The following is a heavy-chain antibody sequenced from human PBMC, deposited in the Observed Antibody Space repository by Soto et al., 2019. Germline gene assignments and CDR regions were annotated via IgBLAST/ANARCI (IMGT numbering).Heavy chain of an antibody. J-gene: IGHJ6*03. Sequence: SETLSLTCTVSGGSISSYYWSWIRQPPGKGLEWIGYIYYSGSTNYNPSLKSRVTISVDTSKNQFSLKLSSVTAADTAVYYCVRGSGYYIGGIYYYYYMDVWGKGTTVTVSS. CDR3: VRGSGYYIGGIYYYYYMDV. CDR1: GGSISSYY. CDR2: IYYSGST. D-gene: IGHD3-3*01. V-gene: IGHV4-59*01.